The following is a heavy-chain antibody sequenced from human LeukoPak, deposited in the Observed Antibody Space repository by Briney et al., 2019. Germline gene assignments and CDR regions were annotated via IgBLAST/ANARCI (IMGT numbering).Heavy chain of an antibody. CDR2: ISSSSSYI. D-gene: IGHD4-23*01. CDR3: ARVDYGGLFDY. V-gene: IGHV3-21*01. CDR1: GFTFSSYA. J-gene: IGHJ4*02. Sequence: GGSLRLSCAASGFTFSSYAMSWVRQAPGKGLEWVSSISSSSSYIYYADSVRGRFTISRDNAKNSLYLQMNSLRAEDTAVYYCARVDYGGLFDYWGQGTLVTVSS.